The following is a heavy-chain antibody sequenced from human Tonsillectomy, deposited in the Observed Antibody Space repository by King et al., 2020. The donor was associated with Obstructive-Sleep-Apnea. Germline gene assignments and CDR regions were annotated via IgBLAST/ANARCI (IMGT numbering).Heavy chain of an antibody. CDR3: AREGDSSSWPADY. V-gene: IGHV3-30-3*01. CDR2: ISSDGGGK. J-gene: IGHJ4*02. Sequence: VQLVESGGGVVQPGTSLRLSCAASGFTFNSQAMHWVRQAPGKGLDWVAAISSDGGGKYYADSVKGRFTISRDNSANTLFLQMNSLKIDDTAVYFCAREGDSSSWPADYWGQGTLVTVSS. D-gene: IGHD2-2*01. CDR1: GFTFNSQA.